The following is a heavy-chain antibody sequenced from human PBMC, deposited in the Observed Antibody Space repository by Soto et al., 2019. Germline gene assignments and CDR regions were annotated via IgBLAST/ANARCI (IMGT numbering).Heavy chain of an antibody. CDR3: MKEYYGGMDV. D-gene: IGHD3-3*01. V-gene: IGHV3-15*07. J-gene: IGHJ6*02. CDR2: IKTKTTGGTT. CDR1: GFTFSNFW. Sequence: EVQLVESGGGLVEPGGSLRLSCAASGFTFSNFWMNWVRQAPGTGLEWVGRIKTKTTGGTTDYAAPVKGRFSISRDDSKNTLYLQMISLKTEDTAIYYWMKEYYGGMDVWGQGTTVTVSS.